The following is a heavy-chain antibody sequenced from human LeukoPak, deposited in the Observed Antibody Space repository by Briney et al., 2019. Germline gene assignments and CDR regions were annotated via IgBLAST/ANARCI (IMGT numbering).Heavy chain of an antibody. Sequence: GGSLRLSCAASGFTFSSYAMNWVRQAPGKGLEWVSYISGSNSPIYYADSVKGRFTISRDNAKNSLYLQMDSLRAEDTAIYYCARVRDAYNYFHYWGQGTLVTVSP. CDR2: ISGSNSPI. D-gene: IGHD2-21*01. CDR3: ARVRDAYNYFHY. J-gene: IGHJ4*02. CDR1: GFTFSSYA. V-gene: IGHV3-48*01.